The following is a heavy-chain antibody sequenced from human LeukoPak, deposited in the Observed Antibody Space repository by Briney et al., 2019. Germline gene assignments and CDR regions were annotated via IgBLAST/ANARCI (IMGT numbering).Heavy chain of an antibody. CDR3: ARVAAATTNPRFDF. J-gene: IGHJ4*02. CDR2: IGYTGDT. Sequence: SQTLSLTCTISGDSISSGAYYWSWVRQLPEKGLDWIGYIGYTGDTYYNPSLRSRTTISKDTSKTQFSLRLDSLTAADTAVYYCARVAAATTNPRFDFWGQGTLVTVSS. V-gene: IGHV4-31*03. D-gene: IGHD1-1*01. CDR1: GDSISSGAYY.